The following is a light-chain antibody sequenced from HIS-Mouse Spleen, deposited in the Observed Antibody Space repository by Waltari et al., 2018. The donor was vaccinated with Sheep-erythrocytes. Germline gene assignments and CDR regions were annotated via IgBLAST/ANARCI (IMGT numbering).Light chain of an antibody. CDR3: CSYAGSSTPWV. CDR1: SRDVGGYNL. V-gene: IGLV2-23*01. Sequence: QSALTQPASVSGSPGQSITISCTGTSRDVGGYNLVPWYQQHPGKAPKLMIYEGSKRPSGVSNRFSGSKSGNTASLTISGLQAEDEADYYCCSYAGSSTPWVFGGGTKLTVL. CDR2: EGS. J-gene: IGLJ3*02.